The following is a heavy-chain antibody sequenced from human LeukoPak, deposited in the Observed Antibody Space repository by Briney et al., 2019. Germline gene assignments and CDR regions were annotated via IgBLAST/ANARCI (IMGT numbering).Heavy chain of an antibody. CDR3: ARGGSSWQSFDF. V-gene: IGHV4-4*07. Sequence: SETLSLTCTVSGGSISNYYWSWIRQPAGKGLEWIGRIYTSGSTNYNPSLKSRVTMSVDTSKNQFSLKLSSVTAADAAVYYCARGGSSWQSFDFWGQGTLVTVSS. D-gene: IGHD6-13*01. CDR2: IYTSGST. CDR1: GGSISNYY. J-gene: IGHJ4*02.